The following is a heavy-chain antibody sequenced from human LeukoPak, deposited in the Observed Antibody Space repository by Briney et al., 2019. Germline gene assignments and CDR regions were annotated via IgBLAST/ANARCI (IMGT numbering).Heavy chain of an antibody. Sequence: SETLSLTCTVPGGSISSYYWSWIRQPPGKGLEWIGYIYYSGSTNYNPSLKSRVTISVDTSKNQFSLKLSSVTAADTAVYYCARDDIAARPLDYWGQGTLVTVSS. J-gene: IGHJ4*02. V-gene: IGHV4-59*01. CDR2: IYYSGST. CDR1: GGSISSYY. D-gene: IGHD6-6*01. CDR3: ARDDIAARPLDY.